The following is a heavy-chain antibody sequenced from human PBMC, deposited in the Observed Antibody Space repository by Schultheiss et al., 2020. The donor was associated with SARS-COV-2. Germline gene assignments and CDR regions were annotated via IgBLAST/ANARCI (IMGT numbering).Heavy chain of an antibody. V-gene: IGHV1-2*02. CDR1: GYTFTGYY. CDR2: INPNSAGT. D-gene: IGHD6-6*01. Sequence: ASVKVSCKTSGYTFTGYYIHWMRQAPGQGLEWMGWINPNSAGTNYPQKFQGRVTMTRDTSISTAYMELSRLRSDDTAVYYCASAEYSSLRTLGYWGQGTLVTVSS. J-gene: IGHJ4*02. CDR3: ASAEYSSLRTLGY.